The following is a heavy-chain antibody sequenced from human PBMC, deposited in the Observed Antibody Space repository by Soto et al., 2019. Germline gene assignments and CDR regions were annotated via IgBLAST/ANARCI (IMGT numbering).Heavy chain of an antibody. CDR3: ARDRAVAGYFVDY. CDR1: GVAFASYG. CDR2: IWYDGSNK. D-gene: IGHD6-19*01. J-gene: IGHJ4*02. V-gene: IGHV3-33*01. Sequence: PGCSLVFPCATVGVAFASYGMHWVRQAPGKGLEWVAVIWYDGSNKYYADSVKGRFTISRDNSKNTLYLQMNSLRAEDTAVYYCARDRAVAGYFVDYWGQGT.